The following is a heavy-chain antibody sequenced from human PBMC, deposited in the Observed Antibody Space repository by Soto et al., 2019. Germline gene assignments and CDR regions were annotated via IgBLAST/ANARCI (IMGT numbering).Heavy chain of an antibody. CDR1: GGSISSYY. Sequence: SETLSLTCTVSGGSISSYYWSWIRQPPGKGLEWIGYIYYSGSTNYNPSLKSRVTISVDTSKNQFSLKLSSVTAADTAVYYCARAHGDYVFDYWGQGTLVTVSS. CDR3: ARAHGDYVFDY. D-gene: IGHD4-17*01. J-gene: IGHJ4*02. CDR2: IYYSGST. V-gene: IGHV4-59*01.